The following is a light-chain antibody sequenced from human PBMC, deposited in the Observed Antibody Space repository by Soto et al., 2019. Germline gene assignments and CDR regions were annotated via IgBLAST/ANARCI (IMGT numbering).Light chain of an antibody. J-gene: IGKJ5*01. Sequence: EIVLTQSPGTLSLSPGERATLSCRASQSVTSSYLAWYQQKPGQAPRLLIYGASSRATGIPDRFSGSGSGTDFTLPISRLEHEDFAVYYCQQYGSAPTFGQGTRLELK. CDR1: QSVTSSY. V-gene: IGKV3-20*01. CDR3: QQYGSAPT. CDR2: GAS.